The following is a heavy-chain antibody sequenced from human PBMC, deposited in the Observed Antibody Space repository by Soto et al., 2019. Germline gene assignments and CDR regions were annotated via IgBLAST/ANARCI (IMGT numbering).Heavy chain of an antibody. CDR2: VYSSGGT. CDR1: GGSMSSYY. Sequence: SETLSLTCSVSGGSMSSYYWTWIRQPAGKGLEWIGRVYSSGGTHYNSSLKSRVTISLDTSKNQFSLRLISVTAADTAVYYCARGQRFSDWFDPWGQVTLVTVSS. CDR3: ARGQRFSDWFDP. V-gene: IGHV4-4*07. J-gene: IGHJ5*02. D-gene: IGHD3-3*01.